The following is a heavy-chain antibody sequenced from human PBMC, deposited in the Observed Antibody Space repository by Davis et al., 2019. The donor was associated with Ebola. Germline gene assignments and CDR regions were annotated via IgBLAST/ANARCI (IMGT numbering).Heavy chain of an antibody. J-gene: IGHJ4*02. CDR2: IYSGGST. V-gene: IGHV3-53*01. CDR3: ARGIVVVGFDY. Sequence: GESLKISCAASGFTVSSNYMSWVRQAPGKGLEWVSVIYSGGSTYYADSVKGRFTISRDNSKNTLYLQMNSLRAEDTAVYYCARGIVVVGFDYWGQGALATVSS. CDR1: GFTVSSNY. D-gene: IGHD2-15*01.